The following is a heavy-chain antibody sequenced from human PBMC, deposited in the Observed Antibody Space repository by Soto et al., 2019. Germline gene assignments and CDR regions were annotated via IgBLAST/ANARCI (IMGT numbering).Heavy chain of an antibody. D-gene: IGHD6-13*01. V-gene: IGHV4-39*01. J-gene: IGHJ5*02. CDR2: IYYSGST. Sequence: QLQLQESGPGLVKPSETLSLTCTVSGGCISSSSYYWGWIRQHPGKGLEWIGSIYYSGSTYYNPSLKSRVTISVDTSKNQFSRKLSSVTAADTAVYYCARHQSHSSSYVDPWGQGTLVTVSS. CDR3: ARHQSHSSSYVDP. CDR1: GGCISSSSYY.